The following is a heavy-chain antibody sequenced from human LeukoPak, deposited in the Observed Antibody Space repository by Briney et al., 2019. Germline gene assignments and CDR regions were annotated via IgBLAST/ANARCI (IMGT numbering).Heavy chain of an antibody. Sequence: SETLSLTCTVSGGSISSSSYYWGWIRQPPGKGLEWIGRIYTSGSTNYNPSLKSRVTISVDTSKNQFSLKLSSVTAADTAVYYCARDRYCTNGVCYLFDPWGQGTLVTVSS. V-gene: IGHV4-61*02. CDR1: GGSISSSSYY. D-gene: IGHD2-8*01. CDR2: IYTSGST. CDR3: ARDRYCTNGVCYLFDP. J-gene: IGHJ5*02.